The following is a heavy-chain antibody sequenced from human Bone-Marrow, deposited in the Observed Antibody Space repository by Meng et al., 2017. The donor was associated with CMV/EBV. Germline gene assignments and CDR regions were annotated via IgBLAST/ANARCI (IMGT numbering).Heavy chain of an antibody. J-gene: IGHJ4*02. CDR1: GFTFSSYA. CDR2: ISYDGSNK. D-gene: IGHD2-2*01. V-gene: IGHV3-30-3*01. CDR3: ARVGDRYCSSTSCSPFDY. Sequence: GESLKISCAASGFTFSSYAMHWVRQAPGKGLEWVAVISYDGSNKYYADSVKGRFTISRDNSKNTLYLQMNSLRAEDTAVYYCARVGDRYCSSTSCSPFDYWGQGTLVTSPQ.